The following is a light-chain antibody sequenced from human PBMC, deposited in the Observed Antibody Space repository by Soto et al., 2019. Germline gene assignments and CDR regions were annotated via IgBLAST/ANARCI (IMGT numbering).Light chain of an antibody. Sequence: DIQITQSPSTLSASVGDRVTITCRASQSISSWLAWYQQKPGKAPKLLIYKTSNLQSGVPSRFSGSGSGSEFSLTISSLQPDDFANYYCQQYQSFSLTFGGGTKVDIK. CDR3: QQYQSFSLT. CDR1: QSISSW. CDR2: KTS. J-gene: IGKJ4*01. V-gene: IGKV1-5*03.